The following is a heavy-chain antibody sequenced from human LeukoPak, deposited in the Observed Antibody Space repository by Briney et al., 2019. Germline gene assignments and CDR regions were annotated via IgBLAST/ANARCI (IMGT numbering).Heavy chain of an antibody. J-gene: IGHJ4*02. V-gene: IGHV4-39*07. Sequence: PSETLSLTCTVSGGSISGSSYYWGWIRQPPGKGLEWIGSIYYSGSTYYNPSLKSRVTISVDTSKNQFSLKLSSVTAADTAVYYCARGVIAAAADYWGQGTLVTVSS. CDR2: IYYSGST. CDR1: GGSISGSSYY. D-gene: IGHD6-13*01. CDR3: ARGVIAAAADY.